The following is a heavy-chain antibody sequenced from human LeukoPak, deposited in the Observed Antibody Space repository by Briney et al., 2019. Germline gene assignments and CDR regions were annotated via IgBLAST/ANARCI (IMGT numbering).Heavy chain of an antibody. CDR1: GFTFSSHW. V-gene: IGHV3-7*01. D-gene: IGHD4-17*01. CDR3: VANNDYGDYA. J-gene: IGHJ5*02. CDR2: IKQDGSEK. Sequence: GGSLRLSCAASGFTFSSHWMSWVRQAPGKGLEWVANIKQDGSEKYYVDSVRGRFTISRDNAKNSLYLQMNSLRAEDTAVYYCVANNDYGDYAWGQGTLVTVSS.